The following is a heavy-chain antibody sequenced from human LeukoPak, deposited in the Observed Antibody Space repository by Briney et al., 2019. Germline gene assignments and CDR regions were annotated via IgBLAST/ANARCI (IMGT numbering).Heavy chain of an antibody. CDR1: GYSISSGYY. Sequence: SETLSLTCTVSGYSISSGYYWGWIRQPPGKGLEWIGSIYHSGSTYYNPSLKSRVTISVDTSKNQFSLKLSSVTAADTAVYYCAREQNYYDSSGVHFDYWGQGTLVTVS. CDR3: AREQNYYDSSGVHFDY. V-gene: IGHV4-38-2*02. D-gene: IGHD3-22*01. J-gene: IGHJ4*02. CDR2: IYHSGST.